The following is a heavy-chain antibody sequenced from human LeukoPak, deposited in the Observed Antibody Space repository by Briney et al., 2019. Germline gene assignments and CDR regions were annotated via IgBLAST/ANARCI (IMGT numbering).Heavy chain of an antibody. CDR2: IIPIFGTA. D-gene: IGHD3-9*01. V-gene: IGHV1-69*06. Sequence: ASVKVSCKASGGTFSSYAISWVRQAPGQGLEWMGGIIPIFGTANYAQKFQGRVTITADKSTSTAYMELSSLRSEDTAVYYCARDDYNILTGYPNWFDPWGQGTLVTVSS. J-gene: IGHJ5*02. CDR1: GGTFSSYA. CDR3: ARDDYNILTGYPNWFDP.